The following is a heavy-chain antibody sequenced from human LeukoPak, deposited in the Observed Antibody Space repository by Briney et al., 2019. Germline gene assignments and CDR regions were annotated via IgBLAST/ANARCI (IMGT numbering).Heavy chain of an antibody. CDR1: GFTFSSYW. Sequence: GGSLRLSCAASGFTFSSYWMSWVRQAPGKGLEWVANIKQDGSEKYYVDSVKGRFAISRDNAKNSLYLQMNSLRAEDTAVYYCARDSIYYSFDIWGQGTMVTVSS. V-gene: IGHV3-7*01. CDR3: ARDSIYYSFDI. CDR2: IKQDGSEK. J-gene: IGHJ3*02. D-gene: IGHD3-10*01.